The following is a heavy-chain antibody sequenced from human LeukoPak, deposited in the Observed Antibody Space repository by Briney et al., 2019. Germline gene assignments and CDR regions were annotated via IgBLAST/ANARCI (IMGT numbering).Heavy chain of an antibody. V-gene: IGHV3-21*01. D-gene: IGHD3-22*01. CDR2: ISSSSSYI. J-gene: IGHJ3*02. CDR3: ARDHFPYYYDSSGYPRGAFDI. CDR1: GFTFSSYS. Sequence: GGSLRLSCAASGFTFSSYSMNWVRQAPGKGLEWVSSISSSSSYIYYADSVKGRFTISRDNAKNSLYLQMNSLRAEDTAVYYCARDHFPYYYDSSGYPRGAFDIWGQGTMVTVSS.